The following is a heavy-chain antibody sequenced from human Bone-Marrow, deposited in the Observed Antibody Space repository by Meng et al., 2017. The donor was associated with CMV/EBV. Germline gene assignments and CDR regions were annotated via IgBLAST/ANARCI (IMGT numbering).Heavy chain of an antibody. Sequence: SETLSLTCTVSGGSISSSSYYWGWIRQPPGKGLEWIGSIYYSGSTYYNPSLKSRATISVDTSKNQFSLKLSSVTAADTAVYYCARTWYYYDFWSGYLYYYGMDVWGQGTTVTVSS. CDR2: IYYSGST. J-gene: IGHJ6*02. D-gene: IGHD3-3*01. CDR1: GGSISSSSYY. CDR3: ARTWYYYDFWSGYLYYYGMDV. V-gene: IGHV4-39*07.